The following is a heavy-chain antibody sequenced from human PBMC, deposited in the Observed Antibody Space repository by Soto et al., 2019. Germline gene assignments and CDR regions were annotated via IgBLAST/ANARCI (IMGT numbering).Heavy chain of an antibody. CDR1: GGSISSYY. J-gene: IGHJ4*02. Sequence: QVQLQESGPGLVKPSETLSLTCTVSGGSISSYYWSWIRQPPGKGLEWIGYIYYSGGTTYNPSLTCRVTISVDSSKNQFSLKLSSVTAADTAVYYCARRYGSCFDYWGQGTLVTVSS. CDR2: IYYSGGT. D-gene: IGHD5-18*01. CDR3: ARRYGSCFDY. V-gene: IGHV4-59*08.